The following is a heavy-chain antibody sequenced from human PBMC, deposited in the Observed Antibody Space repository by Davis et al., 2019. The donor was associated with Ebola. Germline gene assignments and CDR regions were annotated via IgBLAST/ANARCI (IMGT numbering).Heavy chain of an antibody. CDR2: ISGSGGST. D-gene: IGHD2-15*01. CDR3: AKDIGDSRSIVVVGGMDV. V-gene: IGHV3-23*01. CDR1: GFTFSSYA. J-gene: IGHJ6*04. Sequence: GGSLRLSCAASGFTFSSYAMSWVRQAPGKGLEWVSAISGSGGSTYYADSVKGRFTISRDNSKNTLYLQMNSLRAEDTAVYYCAKDIGDSRSIVVVGGMDVWGKGTTVTVSS.